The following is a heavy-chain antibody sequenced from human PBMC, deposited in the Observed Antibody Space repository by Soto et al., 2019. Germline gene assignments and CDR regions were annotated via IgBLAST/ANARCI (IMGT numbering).Heavy chain of an antibody. CDR2: INPSGGST. V-gene: IGHV1-46*01. Sequence: ASVKVSCTASGYTFTSYYMHWVRQAPGQGLEWMGIINPSGGSTSYAQKFQGRVTMTRDTSTSTVYMELSSLRSEDTAVYYCAREGWQQLVASFDYWGQGTLVTAPQ. CDR1: GYTFTSYY. J-gene: IGHJ4*02. CDR3: AREGWQQLVASFDY. D-gene: IGHD6-13*01.